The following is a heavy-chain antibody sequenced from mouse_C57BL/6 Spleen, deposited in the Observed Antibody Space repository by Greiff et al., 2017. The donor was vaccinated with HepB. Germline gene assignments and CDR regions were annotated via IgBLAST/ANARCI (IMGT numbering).Heavy chain of an antibody. D-gene: IGHD1-1*01. Sequence: QVQLQQPGAELVKPGASVKLSCKASGYTFTSYWMQWVKQRPGQGLEWIGEIDPSDSYTNYNQKFKGKATLTVDTSSSTAYMQLSSLTSEDSAVYYCARTTVVPLDYWGQGTTLTVSS. CDR2: IDPSDSYT. J-gene: IGHJ2*01. V-gene: IGHV1-50*01. CDR3: ARTTVVPLDY. CDR1: GYTFTSYW.